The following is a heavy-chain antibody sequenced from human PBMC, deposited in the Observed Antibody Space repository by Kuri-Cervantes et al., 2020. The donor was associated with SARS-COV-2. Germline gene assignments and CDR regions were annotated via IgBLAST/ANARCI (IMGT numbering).Heavy chain of an antibody. CDR2: ISSNGGST. V-gene: IGHV3-64*02. CDR3: ARSLAITTTTPGYFQH. CDR1: GFTFSSYA. J-gene: IGHJ1*01. Sequence: GASLKISCAASGFTFSSYAMHWVRQAPGKGLEYVSAISSNGGSTYYADSVKGRFTISRDNSKNTLYLQMGSLRAEDMAVYYCARSLAITTTTPGYFQHWGQGTLVTVSS. D-gene: IGHD1-1*01.